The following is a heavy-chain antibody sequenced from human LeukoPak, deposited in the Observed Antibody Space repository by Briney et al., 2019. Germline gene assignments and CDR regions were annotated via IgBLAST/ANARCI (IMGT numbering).Heavy chain of an antibody. CDR1: GFTFSTYW. D-gene: IGHD3-3*02. Sequence: GGSLRLSCAASGFTFSTYWMNWVRQTPGKGLEWVANIKQDGSERYYVDSVKGRFTISRDNAKNTLYLQMNSLRAEDTAVYYCARGILGYWGQGTLVTVSS. V-gene: IGHV3-7*01. CDR3: ARGILGY. J-gene: IGHJ4*02. CDR2: IKQDGSER.